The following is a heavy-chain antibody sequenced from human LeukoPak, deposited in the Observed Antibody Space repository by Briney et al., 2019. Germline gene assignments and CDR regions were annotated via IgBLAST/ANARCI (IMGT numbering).Heavy chain of an antibody. CDR2: IYPGDSDT. D-gene: IGHD6-6*01. Sequence: GESLKISCKGSGYLFTSYWIGWVRQVPGKGLEWMGIIYPGDSDTRYSPSFQGQVTISADKSISTAYLQWSSLKASDTAMYYCARGVEDSSSSFSAFDIWGQGTMVTVSS. V-gene: IGHV5-51*01. CDR3: ARGVEDSSSSFSAFDI. J-gene: IGHJ3*02. CDR1: GYLFTSYW.